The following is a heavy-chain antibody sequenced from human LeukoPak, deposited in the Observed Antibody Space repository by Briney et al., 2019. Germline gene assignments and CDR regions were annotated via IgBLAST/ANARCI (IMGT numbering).Heavy chain of an antibody. V-gene: IGHV4-4*07. J-gene: IGHJ4*02. CDR2: IYTSGST. CDR1: GGSISSYY. Sequence: SETLSLTCTVSGGSISSYYWSWIRQPAGKGLEWIGRIYTSGSTNYNPSLKSRVTMSVDSSKNQFSLKLSSVTAADTAVYYCARDGPYNSSGYYPFDYWGQGTLVTVSS. D-gene: IGHD3-22*01. CDR3: ARDGPYNSSGYYPFDY.